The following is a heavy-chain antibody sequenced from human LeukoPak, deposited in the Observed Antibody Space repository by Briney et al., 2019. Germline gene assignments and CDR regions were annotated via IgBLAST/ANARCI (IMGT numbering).Heavy chain of an antibody. CDR1: GGSISSHY. J-gene: IGHJ5*02. D-gene: IGHD2-2*02. Sequence: SETLSLTCTVSGGSISSHYWSWIRQPPGKGLEWIGYIYYSGSTNYNPSLKSRVTISVDTSKNQFSLKLSSVTAADTAVYYCARDARYCRSTSCYTSFDPWGQGTLVTVSS. V-gene: IGHV4-59*11. CDR2: IYYSGST. CDR3: ARDARYCRSTSCYTSFDP.